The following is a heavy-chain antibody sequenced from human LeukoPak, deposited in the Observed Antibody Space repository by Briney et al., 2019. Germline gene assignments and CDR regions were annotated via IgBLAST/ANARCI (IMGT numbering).Heavy chain of an antibody. J-gene: IGHJ4*02. V-gene: IGHV3-30*18. D-gene: IGHD3-22*01. CDR2: IAHDGTVQ. Sequence: GGSLRLSCAASGFSFSNYGMHWVRQAPGKGLEWVAVIAHDGTVQYYANCVKGRFTISRDNSKNTLYLQMNSLRAEDTAVYYCAKVYTKSSSGRQYYFDYWGQGTLVTVSS. CDR1: GFSFSNYG. CDR3: AKVYTKSSSGRQYYFDY.